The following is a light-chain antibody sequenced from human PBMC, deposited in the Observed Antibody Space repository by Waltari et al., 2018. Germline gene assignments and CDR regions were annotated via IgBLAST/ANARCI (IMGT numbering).Light chain of an antibody. CDR1: QSISSY. Sequence: EIVLTQSPATLSLSPGERATLSCRASQSISSYLAWYQQKRGQAPRLLIYDASNRATGIPARFSGGGSGTDFTLTISNVEPEDFAIYYCQQRSTWPPYTFGQGTKLEIK. CDR3: QQRSTWPPYT. CDR2: DAS. V-gene: IGKV3-11*01. J-gene: IGKJ2*01.